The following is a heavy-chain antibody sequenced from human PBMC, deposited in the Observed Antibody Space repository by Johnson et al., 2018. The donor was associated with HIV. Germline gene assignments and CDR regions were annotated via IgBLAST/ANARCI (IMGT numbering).Heavy chain of an antibody. D-gene: IGHD5-12*01. CDR3: ARGYSYGFILS. V-gene: IGHV3-30*14. CDR2: MSYDGSNK. Sequence: QVLLVESGGGVVRPGGSLRLSCAASGFTFSSYAMHWVRQAPGKGLEWVAIMSYDGSNKYYADSVKGRFTISRDDSKNTLYLQMKSLRAEDTAIYYCARGYSYGFILSWGQGTMVSVSS. J-gene: IGHJ3*01. CDR1: GFTFSSYA.